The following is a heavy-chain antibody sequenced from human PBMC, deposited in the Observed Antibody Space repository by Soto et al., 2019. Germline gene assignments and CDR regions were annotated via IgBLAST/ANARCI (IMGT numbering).Heavy chain of an antibody. D-gene: IGHD6-6*01. J-gene: IGHJ4*02. V-gene: IGHV3-23*01. CDR1: GFTFTTYA. CDR3: AKDRLRDRFSRQGFDY. CDR2: ISRSADTT. Sequence: GGSLRLSFAASGFTFTTYAMNWARQRPGEGLEWVAYISRSADTTYEADSVKGRFTISRDNSKRLVFLQMNSLRAEDTAMYYCAKDRLRDRFSRQGFDYWGQGTRVTLSS.